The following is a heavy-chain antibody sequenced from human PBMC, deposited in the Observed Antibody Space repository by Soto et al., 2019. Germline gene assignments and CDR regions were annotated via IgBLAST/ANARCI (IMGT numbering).Heavy chain of an antibody. CDR3: ARDRGDYYDSSGYPHDAFDI. J-gene: IGHJ3*02. D-gene: IGHD3-22*01. Sequence: SLRLSCAASGFTFSSYAMHWVRQAPGKGLEWVAVISYDGSNKYYADSVKGRFTISRDNSKNTLYLQMNGLRAEDTAVYYCARDRGDYYDSSGYPHDAFDIWGQGTMVTVSS. V-gene: IGHV3-30-3*01. CDR1: GFTFSSYA. CDR2: ISYDGSNK.